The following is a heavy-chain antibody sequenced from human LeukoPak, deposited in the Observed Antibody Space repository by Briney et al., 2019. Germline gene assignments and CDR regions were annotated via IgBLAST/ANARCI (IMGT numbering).Heavy chain of an antibody. D-gene: IGHD6-13*01. J-gene: IGHJ3*02. CDR3: ARVGQQQLVRVGAFDI. CDR1: GFIFSDYN. Sequence: GGSLRLSCEASGFIFSDYNMNWVRQAPGKGLEWVSYISSSGSTIYYADSVKGRFTISRDNAKNSLYLQMNSLRAEDTAVYYCARVGQQQLVRVGAFDIWGQGTMVTVSS. CDR2: ISSSGSTI. V-gene: IGHV3-11*04.